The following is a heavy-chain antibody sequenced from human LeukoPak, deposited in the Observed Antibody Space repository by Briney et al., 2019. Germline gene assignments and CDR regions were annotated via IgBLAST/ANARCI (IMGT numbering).Heavy chain of an antibody. Sequence: ASVKVSCKASGGTFSSYAISWVRQAPGQGLEWMGWISAYNGNTKSAQKLQGRVTMTTDTSTSTAYMELRSLRPDDTAVYYCARDQDGYSYGYYYYYGMDVWGQGTTVTVSS. J-gene: IGHJ6*02. D-gene: IGHD5-18*01. CDR1: GGTFSSYA. CDR2: ISAYNGNT. CDR3: ARDQDGYSYGYYYYYGMDV. V-gene: IGHV1-18*01.